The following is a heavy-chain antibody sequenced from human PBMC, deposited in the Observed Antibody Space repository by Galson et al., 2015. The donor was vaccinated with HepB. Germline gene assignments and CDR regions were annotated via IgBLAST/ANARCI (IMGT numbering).Heavy chain of an antibody. V-gene: IGHV3-11*01. D-gene: IGHD6-13*01. CDR1: GFTFSDYY. CDR2: ISSSGSTI. Sequence: SLRLSCAASGFTFSDYYMSWIRQAPGKGLEWVSYISSSGSTIYYADSVKGRFTISRDNAKNSLYLQMNSLRAEDTAVYYCARVVSIAAAPNWFDPWGQGTLVTVSS. CDR3: ARVVSIAAAPNWFDP. J-gene: IGHJ5*02.